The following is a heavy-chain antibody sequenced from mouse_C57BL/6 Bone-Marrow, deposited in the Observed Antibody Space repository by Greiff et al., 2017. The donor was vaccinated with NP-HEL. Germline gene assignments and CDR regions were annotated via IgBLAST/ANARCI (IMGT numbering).Heavy chain of an antibody. CDR3: ARRGERGYVGY. Sequence: QVQLQQSDAELVKPGASVKISCTVSGSTFTDHTIHWMKQRPEQGLEWIGYIYPRDGSTKYNEKFKGKATLTADKSSSTAYMQLSSLTSEDSAVYFCARRGERGYVGYWGQGTTLTVSS. CDR2: IYPRDGST. V-gene: IGHV1-78*01. J-gene: IGHJ2*01. CDR1: GSTFTDHT.